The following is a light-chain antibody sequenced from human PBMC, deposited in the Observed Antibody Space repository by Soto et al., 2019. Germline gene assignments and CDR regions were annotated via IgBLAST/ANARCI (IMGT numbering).Light chain of an antibody. CDR1: QSISTW. CDR3: QQYNRYWT. J-gene: IGKJ1*01. Sequence: DIQMTQSPSTVSASVGDRVTITCRASQSISTWLAWCQHKPGEAPKLLIYKASSLESGVPSRFSGSGSGTEFTLTISSLEPDDFATYYCQQYNRYWTFGQGTKVEVK. V-gene: IGKV1-5*03. CDR2: KAS.